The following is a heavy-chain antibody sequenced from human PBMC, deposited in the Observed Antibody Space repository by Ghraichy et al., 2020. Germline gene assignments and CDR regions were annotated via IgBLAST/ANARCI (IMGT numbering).Heavy chain of an antibody. CDR1: GFSLTSSGVG. Sequence: SGPTLAKPTQTLTLTCTFSGFSLTSSGVGVGWIRQPPGGALQWLALFYWNADIRYRPSLKNRLTITKDTSKSQVVPRMTNVDPVDTATYFCARLTVAQDAFDVWGQGTMVTVSS. D-gene: IGHD6-19*01. CDR3: ARLTVAQDAFDV. CDR2: FYWNADI. J-gene: IGHJ3*01. V-gene: IGHV2-5*01.